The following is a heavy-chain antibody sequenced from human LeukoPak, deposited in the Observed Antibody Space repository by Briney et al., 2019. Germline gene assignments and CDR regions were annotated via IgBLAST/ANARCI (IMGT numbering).Heavy chain of an antibody. CDR3: VKDRYYYDSSGYSELRD. J-gene: IGHJ4*02. D-gene: IGHD3-22*01. Sequence: GGSLRLSCAASGFTFSSYGMHWVRQAPGKGLEWVAVISSDGSNEYYADSVQGRFSISRDNSKNTLSLQMSSLRADDTAVYYCVKDRYYYDSSGYSELRDWGQGTLVTVSS. CDR1: GFTFSSYG. V-gene: IGHV3-30*18. CDR2: ISSDGSNE.